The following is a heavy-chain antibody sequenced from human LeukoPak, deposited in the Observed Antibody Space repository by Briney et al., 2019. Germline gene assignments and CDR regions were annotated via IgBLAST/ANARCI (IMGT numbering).Heavy chain of an antibody. CDR1: GFTFSSYS. D-gene: IGHD6-19*01. CDR2: ISSSSSYI. CDR3: ARVRYSSWSNVYYFDY. J-gene: IGHJ4*02. Sequence: KTGGSLRLSCAASGFTFSSYSMNWVRQAPGKGLEWVSSISSSSSYIYYADSVKGRFTISRDNAKNSLYLQMNSLRAEDTAVYYCARVRYSSWSNVYYFDYWGQGTLVTVSS. V-gene: IGHV3-21*01.